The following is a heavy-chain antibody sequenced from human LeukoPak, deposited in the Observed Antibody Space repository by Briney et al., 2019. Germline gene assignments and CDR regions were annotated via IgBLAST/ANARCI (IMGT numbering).Heavy chain of an antibody. J-gene: IGHJ4*02. D-gene: IGHD4-17*01. CDR2: IYYSGST. V-gene: IGHV4-59*01. Sequence: PSETLSLTCTVSGGSISSYYWSWLRQPPGKGLEWIGYIYYSGSTNYNPSLKSRVTISVDTSKNQFSLKLSSVTAADTAVYYCARGGDYPDYWGQGTLVTVSS. CDR3: ARGGDYPDY. CDR1: GGSISSYY.